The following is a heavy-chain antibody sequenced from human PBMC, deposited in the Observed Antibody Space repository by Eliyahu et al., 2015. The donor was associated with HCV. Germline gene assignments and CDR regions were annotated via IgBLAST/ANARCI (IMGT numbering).Heavy chain of an antibody. CDR3: ARDRSGSPGKYFDY. CDR1: GGSISSSNW. D-gene: IGHD1-26*01. Sequence: QVQLHESGPGLVKPSGTLSLTCAVSGGSISSSNWWNWVRQPPGKGLEWIGEIHHSGSTNYSPSLKSRVTISVDKSKNQFSLKLSSVTAADTAVYYCARDRSGSPGKYFDYWGQGTLVTV. V-gene: IGHV4-4*02. J-gene: IGHJ4*02. CDR2: IHHSGST.